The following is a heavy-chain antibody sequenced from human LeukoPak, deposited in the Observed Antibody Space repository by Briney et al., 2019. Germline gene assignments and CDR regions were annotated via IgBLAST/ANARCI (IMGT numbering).Heavy chain of an antibody. CDR1: GFTFSSYA. Sequence: PGGSLRLSCAASGFTFSSYAMSWVRQAPGKGLEWVSAISGSGGSTYYADSVKGRFTISRDNSKNTLYLQMNNLRAEDTAVYYCAKDGTYYYGSGSYYLFDYWGQGTLVTVSS. CDR3: AKDGTYYYGSGSYYLFDY. J-gene: IGHJ4*02. CDR2: ISGSGGST. V-gene: IGHV3-23*01. D-gene: IGHD3-10*01.